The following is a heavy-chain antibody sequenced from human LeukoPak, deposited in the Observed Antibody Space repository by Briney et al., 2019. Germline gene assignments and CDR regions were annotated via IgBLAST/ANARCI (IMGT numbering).Heavy chain of an antibody. CDR2: IRYDGSNK. Sequence: SGGSLRLSCAASGFTFSSSAMHWVRQAPGKGLEWVAFIRYDGSNKYYADSVKGRFTISRDNSKNTLYLQMNSLRAEDTAVYYCAKSSTYYYGSGSFDYWGQGTLVTVSS. CDR1: GFTFSSSA. D-gene: IGHD3-10*01. CDR3: AKSSTYYYGSGSFDY. V-gene: IGHV3-30*02. J-gene: IGHJ4*02.